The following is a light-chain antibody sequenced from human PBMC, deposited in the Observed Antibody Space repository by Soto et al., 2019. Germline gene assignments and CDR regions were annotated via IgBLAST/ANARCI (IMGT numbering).Light chain of an antibody. Sequence: DIVMTQSPDSLAVSLGESATINCKSSQRVLYSSNNKNYLAWYQQKPGQPPKLLIYWASTRESGVPDRFSGSGSGTDFTLTISSLQAEDVAVYYCQQYYSTPHFGGGTKVDI. CDR1: QRVLYSSNNKNY. CDR2: WAS. CDR3: QQYYSTPH. J-gene: IGKJ4*01. V-gene: IGKV4-1*01.